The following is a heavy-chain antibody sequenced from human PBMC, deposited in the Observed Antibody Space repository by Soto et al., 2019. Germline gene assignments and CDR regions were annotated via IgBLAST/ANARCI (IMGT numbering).Heavy chain of an antibody. D-gene: IGHD3-10*01. CDR3: TTEAFRGEVCFDH. J-gene: IGHJ4*02. Sequence: EVQLVESGGGLVKPGGSLRLSCAASGFTFSNAWMSWVRQAPGKGLEWVGRIKSETDGGSTDYAAPVKGRFTISRDESKDTMSLQVSSLKTEDTAVYYCTTEAFRGEVCFDHWGQVTLVTVPS. CDR1: GFTFSNAW. V-gene: IGHV3-15*01. CDR2: IKSETDGGST.